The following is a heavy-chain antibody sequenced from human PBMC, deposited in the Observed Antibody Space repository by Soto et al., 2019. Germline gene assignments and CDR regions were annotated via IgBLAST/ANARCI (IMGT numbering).Heavy chain of an antibody. CDR1: GGSVSSGSYY. V-gene: IGHV4-61*01. J-gene: IGHJ5*02. CDR3: AMLSAAWFDP. CDR2: IYHSGST. D-gene: IGHD2-8*01. Sequence: QVQLQESGPGLVKPSETLSLTCTVSGGSVSSGSYYWGWIRQPPGKGLEWIGHIYHSGSTNYNPSLMSRVTISVDSSMNQCSLSLTSVAAAYTAVYFWAMLSAAWFDPWGQGTLVTVAS.